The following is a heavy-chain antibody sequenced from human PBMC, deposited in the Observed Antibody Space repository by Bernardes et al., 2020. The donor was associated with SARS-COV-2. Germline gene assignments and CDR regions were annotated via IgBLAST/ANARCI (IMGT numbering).Heavy chain of an antibody. Sequence: GGSLRLSCENFGFSFTVYGMSWVRQVPGKGLEWLSLLTGRGDATYYAESVKGRFTISRDTSKNTVFLQMSSLRVEDTAMYYCVTDLGPLHNSGWFHWGQGTLVTVSS. CDR2: LTGRGDAT. V-gene: IGHV3-23*01. J-gene: IGHJ4*01. D-gene: IGHD6-19*01. CDR3: VTDLGPLHNSGWFH. CDR1: GFSFTVYG.